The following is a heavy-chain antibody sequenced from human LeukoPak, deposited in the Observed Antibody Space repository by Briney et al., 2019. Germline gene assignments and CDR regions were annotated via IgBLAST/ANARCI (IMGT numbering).Heavy chain of an antibody. D-gene: IGHD2-2*01. V-gene: IGHV1-8*03. CDR2: MNPNSGNT. J-gene: IGHJ5*02. CDR3: ARGRYCSSTSCHGDWFDP. CDR1: GYTFTSYY. Sequence: ASVKVSCKASGYTFTSYYMHWVRQAPGQGLEWMGWMNPNSGNTGYAQKFQGRVTITRNTSISTAYMELSSLRSEDTAVYYCARGRYCSSTSCHGDWFDPWGQGTLVTVSS.